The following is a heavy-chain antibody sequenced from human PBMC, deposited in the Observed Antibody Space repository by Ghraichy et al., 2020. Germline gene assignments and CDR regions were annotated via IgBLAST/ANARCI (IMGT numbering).Heavy chain of an antibody. CDR2: INSDGSST. CDR1: GVTFSSYC. J-gene: IGHJ4*02. Sequence: GGSLRLSCAASGVTFSSYCMHWVRQAPGKGLVWVSRINSDGSSTSYADSVKGRFTISRDNAKNTLYLQMNSLRAEDTAVYYCAREESGGAFDYWGQGTLVIVSS. CDR3: AREESGGAFDY. D-gene: IGHD2-15*01. V-gene: IGHV3-74*01.